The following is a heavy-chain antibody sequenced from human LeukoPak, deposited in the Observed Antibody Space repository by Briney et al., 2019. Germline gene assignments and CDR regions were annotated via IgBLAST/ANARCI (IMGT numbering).Heavy chain of an antibody. CDR1: GFTFSSYA. J-gene: IGHJ4*02. CDR3: AKVVRALDY. V-gene: IGHV3-23*01. Sequence: SGGSLRLSCATSGFTFSSYAMSWVRQAPGKGLEWVSAIKDNGGSTVYADSVKGRFTISRDNSKNTLYLQMNSLRAEDTAVYYCAKVVRALDYWGQGTLVTVSS. CDR2: IKDNGGST. D-gene: IGHD3-10*01.